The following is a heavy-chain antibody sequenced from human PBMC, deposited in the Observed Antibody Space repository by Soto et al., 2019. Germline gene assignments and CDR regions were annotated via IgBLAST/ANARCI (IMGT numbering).Heavy chain of an antibody. CDR3: ARTGWTQSSYYFDY. Sequence: VQLAESGGGLVQPGGSLRLSCAASGLSFSLFWMSWVRQSPGKGLEWVANINEDGSEKFFADSVEGPFTISRDNTTNYLSIQRNSVTADDTAVYYCARTGWTQSSYYFDYWGQGTLGTVSS. J-gene: IGHJ4*02. CDR1: GLSFSLFW. D-gene: IGHD3-16*01. V-gene: IGHV3-7*03. CDR2: INEDGSEK.